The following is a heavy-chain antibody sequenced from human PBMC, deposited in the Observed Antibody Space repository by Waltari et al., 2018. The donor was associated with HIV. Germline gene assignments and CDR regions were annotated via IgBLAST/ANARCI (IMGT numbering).Heavy chain of an antibody. CDR1: GGSISSSSYY. V-gene: IGHV4-39*01. CDR2: IYYSGST. CDR3: ARTVYYYDRSGSHYYGMDV. Sequence: QLQLQESGPGLVKPSETLSLTCTVSGGSISSSSYYWGWIRQPPGKGLEWIGSIYYSGSTYYNPSLKSRVTISVDTSKNQFSLKLSSVTAADTAVYYCARTVYYYDRSGSHYYGMDVWGQGTTVTVSS. D-gene: IGHD3-22*01. J-gene: IGHJ6*02.